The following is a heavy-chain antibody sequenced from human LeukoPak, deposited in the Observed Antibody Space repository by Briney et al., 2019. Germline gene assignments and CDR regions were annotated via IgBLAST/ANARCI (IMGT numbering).Heavy chain of an antibody. D-gene: IGHD4-11*01. CDR1: GFTFSTHA. J-gene: IGHJ4*02. V-gene: IGHV3-23*01. Sequence: GGSLRLSCAASGFTFSTHAMAWVRQALGKGLDWVSAISGDGGTTYYADSVKGRFTISRDNSKNTLYLQINSLRAEDTAVYYCANQYPGWGQGTLVTVSS. CDR2: ISGDGGTT. CDR3: ANQYPG.